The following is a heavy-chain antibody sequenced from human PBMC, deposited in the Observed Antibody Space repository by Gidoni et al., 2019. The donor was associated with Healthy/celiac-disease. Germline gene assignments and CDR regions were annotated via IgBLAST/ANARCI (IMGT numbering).Heavy chain of an antibody. D-gene: IGHD3-22*01. CDR1: GGPISSRNW. J-gene: IGHJ4*02. Sequence: QVPLPESCPGLVKPSGTLSLTFAGSGGPISSRNWGRWVRQPPGKGLEWVGEIYHSGSTNYNPSLKSRVTISVDKSKNQFSLKLSSVTAADTAVYYCARDKSYYESSGKFYFDYWGQGTLVTVSS. CDR2: IYHSGST. CDR3: ARDKSYYESSGKFYFDY. V-gene: IGHV4-4*02.